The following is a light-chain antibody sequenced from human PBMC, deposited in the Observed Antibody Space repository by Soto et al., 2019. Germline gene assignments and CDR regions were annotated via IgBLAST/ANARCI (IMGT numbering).Light chain of an antibody. V-gene: IGKV3-20*01. CDR3: QPYGSSGT. Sequence: ETMMTQSPDTLSVSVGERATLSCRASQSLRSSLAWYQQKPGQAPRLLIYDASTRATGIPDRFSGSGSGTDFTLTISRLEPEDFAVYYCQPYGSSGTFGQGTKVDIK. J-gene: IGKJ1*01. CDR1: QSLRSS. CDR2: DAS.